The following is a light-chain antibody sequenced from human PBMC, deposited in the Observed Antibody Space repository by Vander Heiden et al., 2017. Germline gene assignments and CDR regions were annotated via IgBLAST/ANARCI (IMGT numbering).Light chain of an antibody. CDR3: QQSDYPPYT. J-gene: IGKJ2*01. V-gene: IGKV1-39*01. Sequence: EMSQSPSSLSASVGDRVTITCRASQSIDRHLKWDQHKPGKAPKLLIHAASRLQSGVPSRFSGNGSGTDFTLTISRLQPEDFAAYFCQQSDYPPYTFGQVTKMEI. CDR1: QSIDRH. CDR2: AAS.